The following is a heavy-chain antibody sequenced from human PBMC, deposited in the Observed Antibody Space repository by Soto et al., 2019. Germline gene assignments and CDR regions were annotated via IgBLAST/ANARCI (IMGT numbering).Heavy chain of an antibody. D-gene: IGHD2-15*01. Sequence: ASVKVSCKASGYTITSYYMHWVRQAPGQGLEWMGIINPSSSATRYSQEFQGRVTMTRDVSTSTVYMEMSGLRSEDTAVYYCARGYCSSGNCYRLYYYDTDVWGPGTTVTVSS. CDR1: GYTITSYY. J-gene: IGHJ6*02. CDR3: ARGYCSSGNCYRLYYYDTDV. CDR2: INPSSSAT. V-gene: IGHV1-46*01.